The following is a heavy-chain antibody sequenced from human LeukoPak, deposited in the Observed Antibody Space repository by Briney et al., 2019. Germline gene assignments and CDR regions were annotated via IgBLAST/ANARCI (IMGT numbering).Heavy chain of an antibody. D-gene: IGHD6-19*01. CDR1: GGSISGSF. J-gene: IGHJ4*02. CDR2: IYYSGST. Sequence: PSETLSLTCTVSGGSISGSFWSWIRQPPGKGLEWIGYIYYSGSTNYHPSLKSRLTISVDTSKNQLSLQLSSVTAADSAVYYCARHINSGFDYWGQGTLVTVSS. CDR3: ARHINSGFDY. V-gene: IGHV4-59*08.